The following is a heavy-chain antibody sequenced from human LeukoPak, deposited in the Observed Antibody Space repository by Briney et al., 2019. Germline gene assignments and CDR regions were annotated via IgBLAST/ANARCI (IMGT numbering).Heavy chain of an antibody. CDR3: ARLSTGVPF. Sequence: GGSLRLSCAASGFTFSSYSMNWVRQAPGKGLEWVSYISSSSTIYYADSVKGRFTISRDNAKNSLYLQMNSLRAEDTAVYYCARLSTGVPFWGQGTLVTVSS. D-gene: IGHD2/OR15-2a*01. CDR2: ISSSSTI. J-gene: IGHJ4*02. V-gene: IGHV3-48*01. CDR1: GFTFSSYS.